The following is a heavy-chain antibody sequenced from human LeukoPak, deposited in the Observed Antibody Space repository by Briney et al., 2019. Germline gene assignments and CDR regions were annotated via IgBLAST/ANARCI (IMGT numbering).Heavy chain of an antibody. CDR1: GVSMSAYQ. D-gene: IGHD2-21*01. CDR2: INTKGET. V-gene: IGHV4-4*09. J-gene: IGHJ4*02. CDR3: ATSNDAKIAPFDH. Sequence: SETLSLTCTVSGVSMSAYQWSWVRQSAEKGLEWIGCINTKGETSYNPSLKSRVTTSVDTSKSQFSLRLTSVTAADTAVYYCATSNDAKIAPFDHWGQGAPVTVSS.